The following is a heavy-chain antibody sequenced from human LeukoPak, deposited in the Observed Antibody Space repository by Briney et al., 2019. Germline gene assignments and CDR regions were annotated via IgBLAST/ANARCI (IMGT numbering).Heavy chain of an antibody. CDR2: IYHSGST. V-gene: IGHV4-39*07. J-gene: IGHJ4*02. CDR1: GGSISSSSYY. CDR3: AKSASEGSGYSNFDY. D-gene: IGHD3-22*01. Sequence: SETLSLTCTVSGGSISSSSYYWGWIRQPPGKGLEWIGSIYHSGSTYYNPSLKSRVTISVETSKSQFSLKLSSATAADTAVYYCAKSASEGSGYSNFDYWAQGTLVTVSS.